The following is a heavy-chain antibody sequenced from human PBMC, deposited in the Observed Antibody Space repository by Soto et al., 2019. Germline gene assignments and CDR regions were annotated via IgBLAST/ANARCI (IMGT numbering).Heavy chain of an antibody. CDR3: ARDNIYYDSSGYYYY. CDR1: GFTFSSYA. J-gene: IGHJ4*02. CDR2: ISYDGSNK. Sequence: GGSLRLSCAASGFTFSSYAMHWVRQAPGKGLEWVAVISYDGSNKYYADSVKGRFTISRDNSKNTLYLQMNSLRAEDTAVYYCARDNIYYDSSGYYYYWGQGTLVTVSS. V-gene: IGHV3-30*04. D-gene: IGHD3-22*01.